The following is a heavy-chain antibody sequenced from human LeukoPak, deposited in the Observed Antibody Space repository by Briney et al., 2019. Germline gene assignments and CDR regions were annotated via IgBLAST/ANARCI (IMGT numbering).Heavy chain of an antibody. CDR1: GGSFSGYY. D-gene: IGHD3-3*01. J-gene: IGHJ6*02. CDR3: AREDFWSGYYTEASYYGMDV. Sequence: SETLSLTCAVYGGSFSGYYWSWIRQPPGKGLEWIGEINHSGSTNYNPSLKSRVTISVDTSKNQFSLKLSSVTAADTAVHYCAREDFWSGYYTEASYYGMDVWGQGTTVTVSS. CDR2: INHSGST. V-gene: IGHV4-34*01.